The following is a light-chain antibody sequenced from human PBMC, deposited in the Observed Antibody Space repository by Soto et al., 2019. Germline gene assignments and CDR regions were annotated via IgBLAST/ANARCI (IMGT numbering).Light chain of an antibody. CDR2: DTS. V-gene: IGLV7-46*01. J-gene: IGLJ3*02. CDR1: TGVVTSGHY. CDR3: FLTYPDTWV. Sequence: QAVVTQEPSLTVSPGGAVTLTCGSSTGVVTSGHYPYWFQQKPGQAPRTLIYDTSIKHSWTPARFSGSLLGGKAALTLSGAQPDDEADYYCFLTYPDTWVFGGGTQLTVL.